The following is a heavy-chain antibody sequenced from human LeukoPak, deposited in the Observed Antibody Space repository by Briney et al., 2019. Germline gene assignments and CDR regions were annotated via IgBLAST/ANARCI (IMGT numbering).Heavy chain of an antibody. Sequence: GSSVKVSCKASGGTFSSYAISWVRQAPGQGLEWMGGIIPIFGTANYAQKFQGRVTITADESTSTAYMELSSLRSEDTAVYYCASPTPWLFRAFDIWGQGTMVTVSS. CDR3: ASPTPWLFRAFDI. CDR1: GGTFSSYA. J-gene: IGHJ3*02. V-gene: IGHV1-69*01. D-gene: IGHD3-22*01. CDR2: IIPIFGTA.